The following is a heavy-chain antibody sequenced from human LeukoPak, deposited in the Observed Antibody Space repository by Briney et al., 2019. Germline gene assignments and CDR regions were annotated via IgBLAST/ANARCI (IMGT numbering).Heavy chain of an antibody. V-gene: IGHV4-59*12. CDR2: IYYSGST. CDR1: GGSISSYY. D-gene: IGHD3-16*02. J-gene: IGHJ4*02. Sequence: PSETLSLTCTVSGGSISSYYWSWIRQPPGKGLEWIGYIYYSGSTNYNPSLKSRVTISVDTSKNQFSLKLSSVTAADTAVYYCARGDRTYYVWGSYRLYYFDYWGQGTLVTVSS. CDR3: ARGDRTYYVWGSYRLYYFDY.